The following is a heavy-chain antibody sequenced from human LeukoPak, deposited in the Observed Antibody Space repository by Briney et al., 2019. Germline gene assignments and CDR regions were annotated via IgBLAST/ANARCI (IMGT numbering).Heavy chain of an antibody. CDR1: GYTYTNFD. CDR2: MNPVSGNA. V-gene: IGHV1-8*01. D-gene: IGHD2-2*01. J-gene: IGHJ4*02. CDR3: ARAPMGTAALY. Sequence: ASVTVSCKASGYTYTNFDINWVRQGPGQGLEWMGWMNPVSGNAGSAQKFQGRVTLTRDMSISTAYMELSSLRSDDTAFYYCARAPMGTAALYWGQGTLVTASS.